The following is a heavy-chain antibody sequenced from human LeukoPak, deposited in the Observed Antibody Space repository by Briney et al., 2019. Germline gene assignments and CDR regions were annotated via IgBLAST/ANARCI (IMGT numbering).Heavy chain of an antibody. J-gene: IGHJ4*02. CDR1: GFTFDDYA. CDR2: ISWNSGSI. V-gene: IGHV3-9*01. D-gene: IGHD3-10*01. Sequence: PGRSLRLSCAASGFTFDDYAMHWVRQAPGKGLEWVSGISWNSGSIGYADSVKGRFTISRDNAKNSLYLQMNSLRAEDTALYYCAKTDYYGSGSYQYYLDYWGQGTLVTVSS. CDR3: AKTDYYGSGSYQYYLDY.